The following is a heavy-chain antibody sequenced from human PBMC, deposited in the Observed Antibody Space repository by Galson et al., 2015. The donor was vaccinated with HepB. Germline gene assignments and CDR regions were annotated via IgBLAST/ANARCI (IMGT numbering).Heavy chain of an antibody. J-gene: IGHJ5*02. CDR1: GFTFSSYA. V-gene: IGHV3-23*01. CDR2: ISGSGGST. CDR3: ARDSGSGWPGLQGFDP. Sequence: ALRLSCAASGFTFSSYAMSWVRQAPGKGLEWGSAISGSGGSTYYADSVKGRFTISRDNSKNTLYLQMNSLRAEDTAVYYCARDSGSGWPGLQGFDPWGQGTLVTVSS. D-gene: IGHD6-19*01.